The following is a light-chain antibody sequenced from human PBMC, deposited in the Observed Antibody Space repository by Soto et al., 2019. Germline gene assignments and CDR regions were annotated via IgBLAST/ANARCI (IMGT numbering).Light chain of an antibody. V-gene: IGKV3-15*01. CDR3: QHYNNWPPAYT. J-gene: IGKJ2*01. CDR1: QSVRSD. Sequence: EIVMTQSPASLSVSAGERVTIPCRASQSVRSDLAWYQQKPGQAPRLLIYAASTKTTGIPARFSVSGSGTEFTLTITILQSEDFAVDYCQHYNNWPPAYTFGQGTKLEIK. CDR2: AAS.